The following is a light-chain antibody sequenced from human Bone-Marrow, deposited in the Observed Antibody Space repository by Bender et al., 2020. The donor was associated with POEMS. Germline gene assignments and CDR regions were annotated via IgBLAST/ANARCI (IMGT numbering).Light chain of an antibody. CDR1: SSALGGYNY. J-gene: IGLJ2*01. CDR3: SSYTSSTTLV. CDR2: DVT. V-gene: IGLV2-14*01. Sequence: QSALTQPASVSGSPGQSITISCTGTSSALGGYNYVSWYQQHPGKAPKVMIYDVTYRPSGVSNRFSGSKSGNTASLTISGLQAEDEADYYCSSYTSSTTLVFGGGTKLTVL.